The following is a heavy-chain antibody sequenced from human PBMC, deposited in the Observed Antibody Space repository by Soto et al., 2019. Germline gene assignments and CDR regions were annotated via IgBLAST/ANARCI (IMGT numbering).Heavy chain of an antibody. CDR2: IIPIFGTA. CDR1: GGTFSSYA. V-gene: IGHV1-69*06. J-gene: IGHJ4*02. Sequence: KVSCKASGGTFSSYAISWVRQAPGQGLEWMGGIIPIFGTANYAQKFQGRVTITADKSTSTAYMELSSLRSEDTAVYYCARSSIAALPFDYWGQGTLVTVSS. D-gene: IGHD6-6*01. CDR3: ARSSIAALPFDY.